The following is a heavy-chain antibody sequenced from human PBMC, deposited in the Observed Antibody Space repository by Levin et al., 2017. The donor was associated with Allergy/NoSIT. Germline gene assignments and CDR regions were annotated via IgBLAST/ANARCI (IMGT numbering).Heavy chain of an antibody. Sequence: GESLKISCKASGYTFNRYGITWVRQAPGQGLAWMGWISADNGDTYLAQNFQGRVTIPTDTSKNTVHLEIRSLRSDDTAVYYRAREVLGGYVHPWGQGTLVTVSS. D-gene: IGHD5-12*01. J-gene: IGHJ5*02. V-gene: IGHV1-18*01. CDR2: ISADNGDT. CDR3: AREVLGGYVHP. CDR1: GYTFNRYG.